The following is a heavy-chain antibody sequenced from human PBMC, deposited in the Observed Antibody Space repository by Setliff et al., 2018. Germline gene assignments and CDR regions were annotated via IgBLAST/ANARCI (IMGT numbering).Heavy chain of an antibody. V-gene: IGHV1-69*06. D-gene: IGHD3-22*01. J-gene: IGHJ4*02. Sequence: SVKVSCKASGGTFSSYAISWVRQAPGQGLEWMGRIIPIFGTANYAQKFQGRVTITADKSTSTACMELSSLRSEDTAVYYCARDRPPYYYDSSGYYYSAGNFDYWGQGTLVTVSS. CDR3: ARDRPPYYYDSSGYYYSAGNFDY. CDR1: GGTFSSYA. CDR2: IIPIFGTA.